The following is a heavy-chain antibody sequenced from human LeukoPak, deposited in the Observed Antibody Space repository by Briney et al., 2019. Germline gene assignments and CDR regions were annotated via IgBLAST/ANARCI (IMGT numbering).Heavy chain of an antibody. CDR1: GFTFGDHA. CDR2: IRSKAYGGTA. D-gene: IGHD1-26*01. Sequence: GRSLKLSCTASGFTFGDHAMSWVRQAPGKGLEWITFIRSKAYGGTAEYAASVRGRFSISRDDSKSIAYLQMNSLKTEDTAMYYYTRSTYSSTYYVVFDSWGQGTLVTVSS. J-gene: IGHJ4*02. V-gene: IGHV3-49*04. CDR3: TRSTYSSTYYVVFDS.